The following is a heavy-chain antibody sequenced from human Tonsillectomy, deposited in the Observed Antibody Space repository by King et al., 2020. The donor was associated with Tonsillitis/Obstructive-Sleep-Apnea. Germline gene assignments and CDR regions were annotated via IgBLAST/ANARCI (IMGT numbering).Heavy chain of an antibody. CDR3: ARDHCSSTSCYGNYYYMDV. J-gene: IGHJ6*03. D-gene: IGHD2-2*01. Sequence: LQLQESGPGLVKPSETLSLTCTVSGGSISSYYWSWIRQPPGKGLEWIGYIFYSGSTNYNPSLKSRVPISVETSKNQFYLKLSSLTAADTAVYYCARDHCSSTSCYGNYYYMDVWGKGTTVTVSS. V-gene: IGHV4-59*01. CDR1: GGSISSYY. CDR2: IFYSGST.